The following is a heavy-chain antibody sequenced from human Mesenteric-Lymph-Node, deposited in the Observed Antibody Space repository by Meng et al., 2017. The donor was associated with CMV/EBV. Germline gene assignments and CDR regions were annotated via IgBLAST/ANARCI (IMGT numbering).Heavy chain of an antibody. J-gene: IGHJ4*02. CDR1: GYTFTSFD. CDR3: ARGPSYSSGFPDC. V-gene: IGHV1-8*02. D-gene: IGHD6-19*01. CDR2: MNPNSGNT. Sequence: QEQLVQSGAEVKKPGASVKVSCKASGYTFTSFDINWVRQATGQGPEWMGWMNPNSGNTGYAQKFQGRVTLTRDTSISTAYMELSSLGSEDTAVYYCARGPSYSSGFPDCWGQGTLVTASS.